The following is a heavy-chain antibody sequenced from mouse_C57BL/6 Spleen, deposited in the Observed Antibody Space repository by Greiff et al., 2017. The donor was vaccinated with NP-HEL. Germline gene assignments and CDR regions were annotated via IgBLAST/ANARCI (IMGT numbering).Heavy chain of an antibody. CDR1: GFNIKDDY. V-gene: IGHV14-4*01. CDR3: IYYGSSYAMDY. CDR2: IDPENGDT. Sequence: VQLQQSGAELVRPGASVKLFCTASGFNIKDDYMHWVKQRPEQGLEWIGGIDPENGDTEYASKFQGKATITSDTSSNTAYLQLSSLTSEDTAVYYCIYYGSSYAMDYWGQGTSVTVSS. J-gene: IGHJ4*01. D-gene: IGHD1-1*01.